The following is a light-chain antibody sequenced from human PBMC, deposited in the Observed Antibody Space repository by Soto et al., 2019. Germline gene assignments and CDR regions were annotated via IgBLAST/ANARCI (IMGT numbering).Light chain of an antibody. CDR1: QSISSN. V-gene: IGKV3-11*01. CDR2: DAS. CDR3: QQRSNWPPEWT. J-gene: IGKJ1*01. Sequence: EVLLTQSPVTLSLSPGQRATLSCRASQSISSNLAWYQQKPGQAPRLLISDASKRATGIPARFSGSGSGTDFTLTISSLEPEDFAVYYCQQRSNWPPEWTFGQGTKVDIK.